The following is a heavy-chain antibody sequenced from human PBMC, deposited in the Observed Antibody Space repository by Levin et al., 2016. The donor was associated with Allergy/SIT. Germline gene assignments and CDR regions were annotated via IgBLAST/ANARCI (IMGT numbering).Heavy chain of an antibody. V-gene: IGHV4-61*01. Sequence: SETLSLTCTVSGGSVSSGSYYWSWIRQPPGKGLEWIGYIYYSGSTNYNPSLKSRVTISVDTSKNQFSLKLSSVTAADTAVYYCARDATKTIAVAGYYYYGMDVWGQGTTVTVSS. J-gene: IGHJ6*02. CDR3: ARDATKTIAVAGYYYYGMDV. CDR2: IYYSGST. CDR1: GGSVSSGSYY. D-gene: IGHD6-19*01.